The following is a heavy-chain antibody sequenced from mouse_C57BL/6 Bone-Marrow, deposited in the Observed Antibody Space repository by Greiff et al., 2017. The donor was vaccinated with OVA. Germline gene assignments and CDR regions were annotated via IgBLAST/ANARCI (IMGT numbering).Heavy chain of an antibody. D-gene: IGHD1-2*01. V-gene: IGHV10-1*01. CDR3: VRHGGDYGYYYAMDY. J-gene: IGHJ4*01. Sequence: EVQVVESGGGLVQPKGSLKLSCAASGFSFNTYAMNWVRQAPGKGLEWVARIRSKSNNYATYYADSVKDRFTISRDDSESMLYLQMNNLKTEDTAMYYCVRHGGDYGYYYAMDYWGQGTSVTVSS. CDR2: IRSKSNNYAT. CDR1: GFSFNTYA.